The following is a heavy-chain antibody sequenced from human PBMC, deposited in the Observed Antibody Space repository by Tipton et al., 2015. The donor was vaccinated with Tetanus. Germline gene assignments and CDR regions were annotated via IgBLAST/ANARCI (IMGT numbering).Heavy chain of an antibody. CDR3: ARQTEGKFDY. CDR1: GGSISSGGYY. Sequence: LRLSCSVSGGSISSGGYYWTWIRQPPGMGLEWVGYSFHGSSTNYNPSLKGRATISVDPSKNQISLKLTSVAAADAAIYYCARQTEGKFDYWGQGTLVTVSS. CDR2: SFHGSST. V-gene: IGHV4-61*08. D-gene: IGHD3-10*01. J-gene: IGHJ4*02.